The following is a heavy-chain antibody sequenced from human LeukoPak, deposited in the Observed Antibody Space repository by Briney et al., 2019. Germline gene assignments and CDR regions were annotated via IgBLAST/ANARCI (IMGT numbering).Heavy chain of an antibody. CDR1: GYTFTGYY. CDR2: INPNSSGT. CDR3: ARDGYSYGRLYYYYYYMDV. V-gene: IGHV1-2*02. D-gene: IGHD5-18*01. J-gene: IGHJ6*03. Sequence: ASVKVSCKASGYTFTGYYMHWVRQAPGQGLEWMGWINPNSSGTNYAQKFQGRVTMTRDTSISTAYMELSRLRSDDTAVYYCARDGYSYGRLYYYYYYMDVWGKGTTVTVSS.